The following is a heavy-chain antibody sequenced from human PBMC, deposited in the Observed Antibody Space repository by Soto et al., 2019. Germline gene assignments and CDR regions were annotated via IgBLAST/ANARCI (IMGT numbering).Heavy chain of an antibody. J-gene: IGHJ4*02. V-gene: IGHV4-59*01. CDR1: GGSXSSYY. CDR2: IYYSGST. Sequence: SETLSLTCTVSGGSXSSYYWSWIRQPPGKGLEWIGYIYYSGSTNYNPSLKSRVTISVDTSKNQFSLKLSSVTAADTAVYYCARAWQYSSGFFDYWGQGTLVTVSS. D-gene: IGHD6-19*01. CDR3: ARAWQYSSGFFDY.